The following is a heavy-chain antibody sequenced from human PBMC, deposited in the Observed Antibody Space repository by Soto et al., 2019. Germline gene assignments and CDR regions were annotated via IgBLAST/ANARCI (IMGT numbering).Heavy chain of an antibody. CDR2: IYYSGSA. CDR3: ARDRGRYYDSSGFNWFDP. Sequence: SETLSLTCTVSGGSISSYYWSWIRQPPGKGLEWIGYIYYSGSANYSPSLKSRVTISVDTSKNQFSLKLSSVTAADTAVYYCARDRGRYYDSSGFNWFDPWGQGTLVTVSS. V-gene: IGHV4-59*01. D-gene: IGHD3-22*01. CDR1: GGSISSYY. J-gene: IGHJ5*02.